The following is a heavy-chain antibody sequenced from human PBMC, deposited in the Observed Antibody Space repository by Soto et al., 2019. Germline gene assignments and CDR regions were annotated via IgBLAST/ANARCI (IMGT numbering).Heavy chain of an antibody. Sequence: PGESLKISCKGSGYTFSSYWIGWVRQVPGQGLEWMGNIYPSDSDTTYSPSFQGQVTISADKSISTAFLQWSSLKASDTAMYYCATQTTLGYWGQGTLVTVSS. CDR1: GYTFSSYW. CDR3: ATQTTLGY. V-gene: IGHV5-51*01. D-gene: IGHD4-17*01. CDR2: IYPSDSDT. J-gene: IGHJ4*02.